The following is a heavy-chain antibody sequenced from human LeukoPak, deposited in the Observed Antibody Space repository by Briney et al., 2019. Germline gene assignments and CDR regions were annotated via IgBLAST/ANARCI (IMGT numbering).Heavy chain of an antibody. D-gene: IGHD5-24*01. Sequence: KPSETLSLTCTVSGGSISSSSYYWGWIRQPPGKGLEWIGSIYYSGSTYYNPSLKSRVTISVDTSKNEFSLKLSSVTAADTAVYYCARDRGLEMSYRLSWYYDLWGRGTLVTVSS. CDR2: IYYSGST. J-gene: IGHJ2*01. V-gene: IGHV4-39*07. CDR1: GGSISSSSYY. CDR3: ARDRGLEMSYRLSWYYDL.